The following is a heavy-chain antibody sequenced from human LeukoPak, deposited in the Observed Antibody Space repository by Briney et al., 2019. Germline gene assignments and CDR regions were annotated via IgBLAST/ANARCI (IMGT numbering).Heavy chain of an antibody. Sequence: AASVKVSCKASGYTFTGYYMHWVRQAPGQGLEWMGRIIPILGIANYAQKFQGRVTITADKSTSTAYMELSSLRSEDTAVYYCARGSEVRGVILGYWGQGTLVTVSS. CDR2: IIPILGIA. D-gene: IGHD3-10*01. J-gene: IGHJ4*02. CDR1: GYTFTGYY. CDR3: ARGSEVRGVILGY. V-gene: IGHV1-69*04.